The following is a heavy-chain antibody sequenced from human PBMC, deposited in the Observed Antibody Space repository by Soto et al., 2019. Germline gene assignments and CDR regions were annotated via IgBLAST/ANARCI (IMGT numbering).Heavy chain of an antibody. Sequence: ASVKVSCKASGYTFTSXGISWVRQAPGQGLEWMGCISAYNGNTNYAQNLQGRVTMATDTSTNTAYMERRRLRSDDTAVYYCARADIVATIGMGYGMDVWGQGTTVTVSS. D-gene: IGHD5-12*01. CDR3: ARADIVATIGMGYGMDV. CDR2: ISAYNGNT. V-gene: IGHV1-18*01. J-gene: IGHJ6*02. CDR1: GYTFTSXG.